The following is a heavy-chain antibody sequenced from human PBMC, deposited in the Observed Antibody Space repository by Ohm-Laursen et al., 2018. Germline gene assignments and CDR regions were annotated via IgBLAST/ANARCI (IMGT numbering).Heavy chain of an antibody. V-gene: IGHV3-48*03. CDR2: INSGGSTM. CDR3: ARYRGSGMDV. D-gene: IGHD3-16*01. J-gene: IGHJ6*02. CDR1: GFTFNNFG. Sequence: SLRLSCTASGFTFNNFGMHWVRQAPGQGLEWIAYINSGGSTMAYVDSVKGRFTISRDNAKNSLYLQMNSLRAEDTAVYYCARYRGSGMDVWGLGTTVTVSS.